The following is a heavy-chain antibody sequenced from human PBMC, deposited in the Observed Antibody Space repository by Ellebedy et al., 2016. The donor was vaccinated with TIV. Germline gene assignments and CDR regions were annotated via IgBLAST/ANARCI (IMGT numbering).Heavy chain of an antibody. D-gene: IGHD6-13*01. V-gene: IGHV3-23*01. Sequence: GESLKISCAASGFTFSIYAMTWVRQAPGKELEWVSTVSGSGNSTYYADSMKGRFTISRDNSKKTLYLQMNSLRAEDTAVYYCSTDRRSASWWEYYYGMDVWGQGTTVTVSS. CDR1: GFTFSIYA. CDR2: VSGSGNST. J-gene: IGHJ6*02. CDR3: STDRRSASWWEYYYGMDV.